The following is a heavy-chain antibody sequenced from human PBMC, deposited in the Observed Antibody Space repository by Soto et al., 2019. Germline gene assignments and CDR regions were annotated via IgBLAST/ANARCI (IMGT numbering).Heavy chain of an antibody. CDR3: ARTSGYAFDY. J-gene: IGHJ4*02. Sequence: EVQLVTSGGGLVEPGGPLILSCAASGFTFSSYAMHWVRQAPGKGLEYVSVISSNGGSTYYANSVKGRFTISRDNSKNTLYLQMGSLRAEDMAVYYCARTSGYAFDYWGQGTLVTVSS. V-gene: IGHV3-64*01. CDR1: GFTFSSYA. D-gene: IGHD5-12*01. CDR2: ISSNGGST.